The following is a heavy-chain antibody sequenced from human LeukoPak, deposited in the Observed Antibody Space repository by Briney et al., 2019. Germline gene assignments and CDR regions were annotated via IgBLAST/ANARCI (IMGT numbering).Heavy chain of an antibody. Sequence: GGSLRLSCAVSGFTFGNYWMSWVRQTPGRGPEWVANIKRDGSERYYVDSVKGRFTISRDNAKSSLFLEMSSLRVEDTAVYYCARTTSFMFYYWGQGTLVTVSS. CDR3: ARTTSFMFYY. J-gene: IGHJ4*02. CDR2: IKRDGSER. CDR1: GFTFGNYW. D-gene: IGHD1-1*01. V-gene: IGHV3-7*03.